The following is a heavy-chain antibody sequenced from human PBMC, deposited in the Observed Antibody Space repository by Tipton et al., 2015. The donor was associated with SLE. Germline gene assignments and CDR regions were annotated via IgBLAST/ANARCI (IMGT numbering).Heavy chain of an antibody. CDR2: VYDSGTT. D-gene: IGHD3-3*01. V-gene: IGHV4-61*01. CDR3: ARHYNLFSAFDS. J-gene: IGHJ4*02. CDR1: GGSVSSGSYY. Sequence: TLSLTCTVSGGSVSSGSYYWSWIRQPPGKGLEWIGQVYDSGTTNLNPSLQSRATISIDTSKNQVSLRLTSVTAADTAVYTCARHYNLFSAFDSWGQGTLVTVSS.